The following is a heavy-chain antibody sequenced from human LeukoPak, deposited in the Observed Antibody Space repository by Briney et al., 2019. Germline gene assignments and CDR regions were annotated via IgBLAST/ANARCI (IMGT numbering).Heavy chain of an antibody. Sequence: GGSLRLSCAASGFTFSSYGMHWVRQAPGKGLEWVAFIRYDGSNKYYADSVKGRFTISRDNSKNTLYLHMNSLRAEDTAVYYCANFAVGCARCAFDIWGQGTMVTVSS. CDR2: IRYDGSNK. V-gene: IGHV3-30*02. CDR1: GFTFSSYG. D-gene: IGHD2-21*01. CDR3: ANFAVGCARCAFDI. J-gene: IGHJ3*02.